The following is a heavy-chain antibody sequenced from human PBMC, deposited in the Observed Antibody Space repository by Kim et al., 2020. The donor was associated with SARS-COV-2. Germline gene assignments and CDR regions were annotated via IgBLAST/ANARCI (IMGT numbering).Heavy chain of an antibody. J-gene: IGHJ4*02. V-gene: IGHV3-9*01. CDR3: AKLSSSWYEGDY. D-gene: IGHD6-13*01. CDR2: K. Sequence: KAYADSVKGRFTISRDNAKNSLYLQMNSLRPDDTAFYYCAKLSSSWYEGDYWGQGTVVTVSS.